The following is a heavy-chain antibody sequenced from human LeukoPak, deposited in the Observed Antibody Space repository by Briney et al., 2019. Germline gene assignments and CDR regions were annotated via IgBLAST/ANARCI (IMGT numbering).Heavy chain of an antibody. Sequence: PSETLSLTCTVSLDSTTSNFWGWVRQPPGKGLEWIGEIHRSGSPNYNPSLQSRVTISIDRSRNQIALELSSVTAADTAVYYCARGSSYYGSGSYPHYYGMDVWGQGTTVTVSS. D-gene: IGHD3-10*01. J-gene: IGHJ6*02. V-gene: IGHV4-4*02. CDR2: IHRSGSP. CDR3: ARGSSYYGSGSYPHYYGMDV. CDR1: LDSTTSNF.